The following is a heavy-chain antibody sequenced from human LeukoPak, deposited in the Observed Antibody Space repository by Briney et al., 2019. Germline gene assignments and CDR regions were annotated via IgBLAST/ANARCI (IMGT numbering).Heavy chain of an antibody. CDR2: ISGSGSTI. CDR1: GFTFSSYE. D-gene: IGHD1-1*01. V-gene: IGHV3-48*03. CDR3: AGPRGNWYIFDY. J-gene: IGHJ4*02. Sequence: GGSLRLSCAASGFTFSSYEMNWVRQAPGKGLEWVSYISGSGSTIYYADSVKGRFTISRDNAKNSLYLQMNSLRAEDTAVYYCAGPRGNWYIFDYWGQGTLVTVSS.